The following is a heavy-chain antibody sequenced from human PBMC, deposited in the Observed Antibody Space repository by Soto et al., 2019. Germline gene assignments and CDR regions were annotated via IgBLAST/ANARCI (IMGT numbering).Heavy chain of an antibody. D-gene: IGHD2-2*01. V-gene: IGHV3-43*01. CDR2: FSWYGNST. Sequence: GGSLRLSCAASGFTFDDYTLHWVRQAPGKGLEWVTLFSWYGNSTYYAVSVKGRFTISRDNSKNSLYLQMNSLRSEDTALYYCAKERAVVAPETINYFGMDVWGQGTTVTVSS. J-gene: IGHJ6*02. CDR3: AKERAVVAPETINYFGMDV. CDR1: GFTFDDYT.